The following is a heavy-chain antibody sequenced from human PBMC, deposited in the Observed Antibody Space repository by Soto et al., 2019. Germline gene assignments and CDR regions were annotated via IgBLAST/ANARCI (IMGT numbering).Heavy chain of an antibody. J-gene: IGHJ6*02. CDR2: IFYSGST. Sequence: SETLSLTCPVSGGSISSSGYYWGWIRQPPGKGLEWIGSIFYSGSTYYNPSLKSRVTISVDTSKNQFSLKLSSVTAADTAVYYCTRDRLRSPGYYGMDVWGQGTTVTVSS. D-gene: IGHD2-8*02. V-gene: IGHV4-39*07. CDR1: GGSISSSGYY. CDR3: TRDRLRSPGYYGMDV.